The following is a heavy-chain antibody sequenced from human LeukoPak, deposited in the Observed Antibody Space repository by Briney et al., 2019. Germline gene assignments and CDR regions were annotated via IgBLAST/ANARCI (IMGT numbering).Heavy chain of an antibody. CDR1: GFTLFNYL. CDR2: ITSDGSST. CDR3: ARGDFVTPLPGDYFDS. V-gene: IGHV3-74*01. D-gene: IGHD3-9*01. Sequence: GGSLRLSCAASGFTLFNYLMHWVRHAPGKGLVWVSHITSDGSSTDYADSVKGRFTISRDNAKNTVYLQMNSLRAEDTAVYYCARGDFVTPLPGDYFDSWGQGTLVTVSS. J-gene: IGHJ4*02.